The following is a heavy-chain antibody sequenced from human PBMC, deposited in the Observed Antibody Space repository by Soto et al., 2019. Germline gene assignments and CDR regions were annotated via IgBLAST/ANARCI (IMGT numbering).Heavy chain of an antibody. D-gene: IGHD1-26*01. CDR2: IWHDGNNK. CDR3: ASDLVGASDSYGLDV. V-gene: IGHV3-33*01. CDR1: GFTFSNYG. Sequence: GGSLRLSCAASGFTFSNYGMHWVRQAPGEGLEWVAIIWHDGNNKYYADSVRGRFIISRDNSKNRLYLQMNSLRAEDTAVYYCASDLVGASDSYGLDVWGQGTPVTVSS. J-gene: IGHJ6*02.